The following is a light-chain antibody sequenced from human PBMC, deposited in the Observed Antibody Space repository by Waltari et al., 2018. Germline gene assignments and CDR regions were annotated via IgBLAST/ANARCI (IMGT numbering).Light chain of an antibody. V-gene: IGKV1-39*01. CDR2: ATS. CDR1: RSVIGY. Sequence: DVQMTQSPSSLSASIGDRVTITCRASRSVIGYLTWYQQNPGKAPTLLIYATSSLERGVPSRFSGSGSGADYTLTISSLQPEDFATYYCQQSHSSPLTFGGGTKVEIK. CDR3: QQSHSSPLT. J-gene: IGKJ4*01.